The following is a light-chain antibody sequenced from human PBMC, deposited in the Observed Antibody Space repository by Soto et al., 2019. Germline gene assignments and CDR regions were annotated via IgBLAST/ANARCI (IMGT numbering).Light chain of an antibody. CDR2: GTS. J-gene: IGKJ2*01. V-gene: IGKV3-20*01. CDR1: QNLHSGF. CDR3: QFFEGSPQYI. Sequence: EIVLTQSPGTLSLSPGDRATLSCRASQNLHSGFLHWYQQRRGQAPRLLMYGTSGRATGIPDRFSGDGSGTDFTLTISRLEPEDFAVYYCQFFEGSPQYIFGQGTKLEI.